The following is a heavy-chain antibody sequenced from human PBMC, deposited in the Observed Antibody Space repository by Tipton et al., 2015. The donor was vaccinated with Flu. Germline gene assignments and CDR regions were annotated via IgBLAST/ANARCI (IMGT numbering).Heavy chain of an antibody. CDR3: ARHLGIFGVPHDAFDI. D-gene: IGHD3-3*01. J-gene: IGHJ3*02. CDR1: GYSISSGYY. CDR2: IYHSGST. V-gene: IGHV4-38-2*01. Sequence: GLVKPSETLSLTCAVSGYSISSGYYWGWIRQPPGKGLEWIGSIYHSGSTYYKPSLKSRVTISVDTSRNQFSLRLSSVTAADTAVYYCARHLGIFGVPHDAFDIWGQGTMVTVSS.